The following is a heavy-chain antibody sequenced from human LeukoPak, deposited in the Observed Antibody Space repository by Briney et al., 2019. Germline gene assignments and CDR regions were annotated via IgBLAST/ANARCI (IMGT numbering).Heavy chain of an antibody. V-gene: IGHV6-1*01. CDR3: ARDRDSNGRDHHYAIDL. D-gene: IGHD5-18*01. Sequence: SQTLSLTCAISGDTASSNIAAWNWIRQSPSRGLEWLGRTYYRSKWYNEYAVSVRSRITIIPDTSNNQFSLHLNSVTPEDTAVYYCARDRDSNGRDHHYAIDLWGQGTTVTVSS. CDR2: TYYRSKWYN. CDR1: GDTASSNIAA. J-gene: IGHJ6*02.